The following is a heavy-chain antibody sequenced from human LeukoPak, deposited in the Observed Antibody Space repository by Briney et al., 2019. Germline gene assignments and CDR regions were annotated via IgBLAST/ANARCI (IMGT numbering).Heavy chain of an antibody. V-gene: IGHV3-30*02. CDR2: IRYDGSNK. CDR3: ARVVTMVRDLSYYYYMDV. Sequence: GGSLRLSCAASGFTFSGYGMHWVRQAPGKGLEWVAFIRYDGSNKYYADSVKGRFTISRDNSKNTLYLQMNSLRAEDTAVYYCARVVTMVRDLSYYYYMDVWGKGTTVTISS. CDR1: GFTFSGYG. J-gene: IGHJ6*03. D-gene: IGHD3-10*01.